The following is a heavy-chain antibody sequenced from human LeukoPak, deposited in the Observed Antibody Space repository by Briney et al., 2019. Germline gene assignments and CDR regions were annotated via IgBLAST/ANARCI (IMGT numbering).Heavy chain of an antibody. CDR1: GFTFSSYG. V-gene: IGHV3-30*18. CDR3: AKDGGVKTFDY. Sequence: PGGSLRLSCADSGFTFSSYGMHWVRQAPGKGLEWVAVISYDGSNKYYADSVKGRFTISRDNSKNTLYLQMNSLRAEDTAVYYCAKDGGVKTFDYWGQGTLVTVSS. J-gene: IGHJ4*02. D-gene: IGHD3-16*01. CDR2: ISYDGSNK.